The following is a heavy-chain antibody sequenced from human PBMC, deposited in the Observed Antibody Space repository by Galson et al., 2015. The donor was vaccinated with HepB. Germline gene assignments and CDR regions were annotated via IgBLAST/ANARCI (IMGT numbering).Heavy chain of an antibody. J-gene: IGHJ6*02. CDR2: ISYDGSNG. D-gene: IGHD3-22*01. Sequence: SLRLSCAASGFRFSGYDMHWVRQAPGKGLEWVAVISYDGSNGVYTDSVKGRFTIYRDNSKNTLNLQMNSLRPEDTAVYYCARAHADDSSGYYYRGMDVWGQGTTVTVSS. V-gene: IGHV3-30*04. CDR1: GFRFSGYD. CDR3: ARAHADDSSGYYYRGMDV.